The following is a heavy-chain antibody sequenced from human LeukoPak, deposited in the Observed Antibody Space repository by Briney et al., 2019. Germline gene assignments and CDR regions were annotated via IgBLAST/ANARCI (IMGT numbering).Heavy chain of an antibody. V-gene: IGHV3-53*01. Sequence: PGGSLRLSCAASGFTVSSNYMSWVRQAPGKGLEWVAVIYRGGSTYYADFVKGRFTISRDNSKNTLLLQMNRVRANATAVFYCARSRLDAFDIWGQGTLVTVSS. CDR3: ARSRLDAFDI. D-gene: IGHD6-19*01. CDR2: IYRGGST. J-gene: IGHJ3*02. CDR1: GFTVSSNY.